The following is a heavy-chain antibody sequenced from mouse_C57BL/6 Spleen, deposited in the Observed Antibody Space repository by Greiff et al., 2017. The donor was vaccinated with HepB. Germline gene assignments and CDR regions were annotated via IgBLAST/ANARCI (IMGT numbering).Heavy chain of an antibody. V-gene: IGHV1-81*01. J-gene: IGHJ4*01. CDR2: IYPRSGNT. CDR1: GYTFTSYG. D-gene: IGHD1-1*01. Sequence: VQLQQSGAELVRPGASVKLSCKASGYTFTSYGISWVKQRPGQGLEWIGEIYPRSGNTDYNEKFKGKATLTADKSSSTTYMELRSLTSEDAAVYFFARGGVDYCDSRGENAMDYWGQGTSVTVSS. CDR3: ARGGVDYCDSRGENAMDY.